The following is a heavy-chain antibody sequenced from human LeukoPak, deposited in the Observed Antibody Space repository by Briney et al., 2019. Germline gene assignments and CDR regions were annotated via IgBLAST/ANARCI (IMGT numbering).Heavy chain of an antibody. Sequence: ASVKVSCKASGYTFTSYAMNWVRQAPGQGLEWMGWINTNTGNPTYAQGFTGRFVFSLDTSVSTAYLQISSLKAEDTAVYYCARDSSSTAPYSSGWYKDAFDIWGQGTMVTVSS. D-gene: IGHD6-19*01. CDR3: ARDSSSTAPYSSGWYKDAFDI. V-gene: IGHV7-4-1*02. CDR1: GYTFTSYA. CDR2: INTNTGNP. J-gene: IGHJ3*02.